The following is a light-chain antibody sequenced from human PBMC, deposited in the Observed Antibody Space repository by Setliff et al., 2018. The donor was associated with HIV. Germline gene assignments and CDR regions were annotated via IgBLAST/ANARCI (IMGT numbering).Light chain of an antibody. CDR2: TNS. V-gene: IGLV1-44*01. Sequence: QSVLTQSPSVSGTPGQRVTISCSGSNSNIGTTTVNWYQRLPGAAPKLLIYTNSHRPSGVPDRFSGSKSGTSASLAISGLRSEDEAEYYCASWDDSLKVYVFGSGTKVTVL. CDR1: NSNIGTTT. J-gene: IGLJ1*01. CDR3: ASWDDSLKVYV.